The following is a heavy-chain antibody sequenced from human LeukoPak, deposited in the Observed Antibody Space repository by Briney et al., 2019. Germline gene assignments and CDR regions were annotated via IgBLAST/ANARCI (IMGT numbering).Heavy chain of an antibody. J-gene: IGHJ6*03. V-gene: IGHV1-2*02. Sequence: ASVKVSCKASGYTFTGYYMHWVRQAPGQGLKWMGWINPNSGGTNYAQKFQGRVTMTRDTSISTAYMELSRLRSDDTAVYYCARKGYSYGYYYYYMDVWGKGTTVTISS. D-gene: IGHD5-18*01. CDR3: ARKGYSYGYYYYYMDV. CDR1: GYTFTGYY. CDR2: INPNSGGT.